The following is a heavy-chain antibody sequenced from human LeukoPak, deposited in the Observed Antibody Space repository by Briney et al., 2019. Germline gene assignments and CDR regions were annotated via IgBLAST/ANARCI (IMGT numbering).Heavy chain of an antibody. Sequence: GGSLRLSCAASGFTFSTYAMSWVRQAPGKGLEWVSAINGIGGSTYYADSVKGRFTISRDDSKNTLYLQVNSLRAEDTAVYYCAKGGTTVVYYWGQGTLVTVSS. D-gene: IGHD4-23*01. CDR2: INGIGGST. V-gene: IGHV3-23*01. CDR1: GFTFSTYA. CDR3: AKGGTTVVYY. J-gene: IGHJ4*02.